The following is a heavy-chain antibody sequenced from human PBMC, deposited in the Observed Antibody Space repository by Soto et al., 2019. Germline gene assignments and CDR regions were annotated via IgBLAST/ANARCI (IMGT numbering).Heavy chain of an antibody. V-gene: IGHV4-39*07. J-gene: IGHJ4*02. CDR1: GGSISSSSYY. Sequence: SETLSLTCTVSGGSISSSSYYWGWIRQPPGKGLEWIGSIYYSGSTYYNPSLKSRVTISVDTSKNQFSLKLSSVTAADTAVYYCARKLGIYFDYWGQGTLVTVSS. D-gene: IGHD3-16*01. CDR2: IYYSGST. CDR3: ARKLGIYFDY.